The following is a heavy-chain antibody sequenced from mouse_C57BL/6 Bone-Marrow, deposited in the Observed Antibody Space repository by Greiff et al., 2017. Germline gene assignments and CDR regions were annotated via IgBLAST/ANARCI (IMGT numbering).Heavy chain of an antibody. CDR1: GYTFTSYW. Sequence: EVQLKESGTELVRPGASVKMSCKTSGYTFTSYWMHWVKQRPGQGLEWIGAIYPGNSDTSYNQKFKGKATLTAVTSASTAYMGLSSLTDADSAVYYCTELASHFDYWGQGTTLTVSS. CDR2: IYPGNSDT. J-gene: IGHJ2*01. V-gene: IGHV1-5*01. CDR3: TELASHFDY.